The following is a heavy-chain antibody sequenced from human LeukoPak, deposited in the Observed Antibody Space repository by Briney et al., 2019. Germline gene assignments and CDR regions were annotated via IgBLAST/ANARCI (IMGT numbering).Heavy chain of an antibody. CDR3: IYDYVWGSYRYHH. CDR2: IYYSGST. J-gene: IGHJ3*01. V-gene: IGHV4-39*07. D-gene: IGHD3-16*02. CDR1: GGSTSSSSYY. Sequence: SETLSLTCTVSGGSTSSSSYYWGWIRQPPGKGLEWIGSIYYSGSTYYNPSLKSRVTISVDTSKNQFSLKLSSVTAADTAVYYCIYDYVWGSYRYHHWGQGTMVTVSS.